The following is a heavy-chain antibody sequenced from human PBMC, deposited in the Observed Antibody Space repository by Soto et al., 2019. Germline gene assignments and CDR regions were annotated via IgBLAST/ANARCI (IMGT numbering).Heavy chain of an antibody. CDR3: AKDREYNWNFDY. CDR2: ISWNSGSI. J-gene: IGHJ4*02. Sequence: GGSLRLSCAASGFTFDDYAMHWVRQAPGKGLEWVSGISWNSGSIGYADSVKGRFTISRDNAKNSLYLQMNSLRAEDTALYYCAKDREYNWNFDYWGQGTLVTVSS. CDR1: GFTFDDYA. V-gene: IGHV3-9*01. D-gene: IGHD1-20*01.